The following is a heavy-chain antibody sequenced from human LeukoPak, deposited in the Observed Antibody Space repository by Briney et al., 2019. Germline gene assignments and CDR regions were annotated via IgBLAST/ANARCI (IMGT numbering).Heavy chain of an antibody. Sequence: GASVRVSCKASGYTFTSYSISWVRQAPGQGLEWMGWISAYNGNTNYAQKLQGRVTMTTDTSTSTAYMELRSLRSDDTAVYYCAVTALTLPFDYWGQGTLVTVSS. J-gene: IGHJ4*02. D-gene: IGHD2-21*02. CDR2: ISAYNGNT. V-gene: IGHV1-18*01. CDR1: GYTFTSYS. CDR3: AVTALTLPFDY.